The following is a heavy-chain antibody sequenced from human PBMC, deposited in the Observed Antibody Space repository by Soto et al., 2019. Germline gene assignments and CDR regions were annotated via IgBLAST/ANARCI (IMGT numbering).Heavy chain of an antibody. CDR1: GVSMTSSSYY. CDR3: ARQLIMTPLEARPWKFDS. J-gene: IGHJ4*02. Sequence: LSLTCSVSGVSMTSSSYYWGWIRQSPGRGLERLGSINYRGYTDYNTALRSRLTISVDTSKSQISLRLSSVTASDTSVYYCARQLIMTPLEARPWKFDSWGQGILVTVSS. CDR2: INYRGYT. V-gene: IGHV4-39*01. D-gene: IGHD6-6*01.